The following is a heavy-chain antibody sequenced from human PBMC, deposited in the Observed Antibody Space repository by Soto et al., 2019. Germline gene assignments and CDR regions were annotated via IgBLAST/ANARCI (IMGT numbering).Heavy chain of an antibody. CDR1: GFTFSSYG. D-gene: IGHD1-1*01. CDR2: ISYDGSNK. J-gene: IGHJ4*02. V-gene: IGHV3-30*18. Sequence: ESGGGVVQPGRSLRLSCAASGFTFSSYGMHWVRQAPGKGLEWVAVISYDGSNKYYADSVKGRFTISRDNSKNTLYLQMNSLRAEDTAVYYCAKDIGGTIDYWGQGTLVTVSS. CDR3: AKDIGGTIDY.